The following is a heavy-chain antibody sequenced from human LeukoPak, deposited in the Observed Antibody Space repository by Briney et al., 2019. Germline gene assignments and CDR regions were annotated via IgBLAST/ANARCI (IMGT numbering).Heavy chain of an antibody. J-gene: IGHJ6*03. Sequence: GGSLRLSCAASEFSVGSNYMTWVRQAPGKGLEWVSLIYSGGSTYYADSVKGRFTISRDNSKNTLYLQMNSLRAEDTAVYYCYVHHYYYYMDVWGKGTTVTVSS. V-gene: IGHV3-66*01. D-gene: IGHD3-16*01. CDR3: YVHHYYYYMDV. CDR1: EFSVGSNY. CDR2: IYSGGST.